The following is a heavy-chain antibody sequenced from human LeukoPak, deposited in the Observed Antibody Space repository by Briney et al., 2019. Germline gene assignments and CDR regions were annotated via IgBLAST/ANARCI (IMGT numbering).Heavy chain of an antibody. CDR2: INHSGST. V-gene: IGHV4-34*01. Sequence: PSETLSLTCAVYGGSFSGYYWSWIRQAPGKGLEWIGEINHSGSTNYNPSLKSRVTISVDTSKNQFSLKLSSVTAADTAVYYCARDKHIWLLWGPFDYWGQGTLVTVSS. J-gene: IGHJ4*02. CDR1: GGSFSGYY. CDR3: ARDKHIWLLWGPFDY. D-gene: IGHD3-16*01.